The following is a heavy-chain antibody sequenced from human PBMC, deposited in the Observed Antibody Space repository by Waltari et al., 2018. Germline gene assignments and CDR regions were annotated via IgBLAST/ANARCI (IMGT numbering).Heavy chain of an antibody. CDR2: IYYSGST. CDR3: ARAVYGSGSYYYYYYMDV. CDR1: GGSISSHY. D-gene: IGHD3-10*01. Sequence: QVQLQESGPGLVKPSETLSLTCTVSGGSISSHYWSWIRQPPGKGLEWIGYIYYSGSTNDTPSLKSRVTIAVDTSKNQFSLKLSSVTAADTAVYYCARAVYGSGSYYYYYYMDVWGKGTTVTVSS. V-gene: IGHV4-59*11. J-gene: IGHJ6*03.